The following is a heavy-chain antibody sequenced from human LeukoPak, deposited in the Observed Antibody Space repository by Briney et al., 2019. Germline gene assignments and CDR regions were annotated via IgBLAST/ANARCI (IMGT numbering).Heavy chain of an antibody. Sequence: ASVKVSCKASGGTFTSYAISWVRQAPGEGLEWMGGIIPKAATPNYSQKFQGRVTITADESTSTAYMELSSLRSEDTAVYYCARDERGLGGGAFDIWGQGTMVTVSS. CDR2: IIPKAATP. CDR1: GGTFTSYA. CDR3: ARDERGLGGGAFDI. D-gene: IGHD3-16*01. V-gene: IGHV1-69*13. J-gene: IGHJ3*02.